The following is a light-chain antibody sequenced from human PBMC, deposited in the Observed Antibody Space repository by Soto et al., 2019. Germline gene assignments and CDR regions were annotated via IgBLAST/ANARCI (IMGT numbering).Light chain of an antibody. V-gene: IGKV2-28*01. Sequence: DIVMTQSPLSLPVTPGEPASISCRSSQSLLHSNGYNYLDWYLQKPGQSPQLLIYLGSNRASGVPDRFSGSGSGTDFTLKISRVEAEDVXXXYXMQAXQTPWTFGQGTKVEIK. CDR3: MQAXQTPWT. J-gene: IGKJ1*01. CDR1: QSLLHSNGYNY. CDR2: LGS.